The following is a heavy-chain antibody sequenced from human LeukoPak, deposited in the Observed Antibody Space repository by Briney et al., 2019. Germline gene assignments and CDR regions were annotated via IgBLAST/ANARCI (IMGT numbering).Heavy chain of an antibody. Sequence: SVKVSCKASGFTFTSSAMQWVRQARGQRLEWIGWIVVGSGNTNYAQKFQERVTITRDMFTSTAYMELSSLRSEDTAVFYCAASSDIAAAGIGVEYYYYGMDVWGQGTTVTVSS. CDR2: IVVGSGNT. V-gene: IGHV1-58*02. D-gene: IGHD6-13*01. J-gene: IGHJ6*02. CDR1: GFTFTSSA. CDR3: AASSDIAAAGIGVEYYYYGMDV.